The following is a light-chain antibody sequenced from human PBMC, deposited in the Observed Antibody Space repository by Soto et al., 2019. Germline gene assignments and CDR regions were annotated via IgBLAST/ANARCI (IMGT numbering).Light chain of an antibody. V-gene: IGKV1-39*01. CDR3: QQSYSTPLT. CDR1: QSISSY. J-gene: IGKJ3*01. Sequence: DIQMTQSPSSLSASVGDRVTITCRASQSISSYLNWYQQKPGKAPKLLIYAASSLQSGVPSRFSGSGSGTDLTLTISSLQPEDFATYYCQQSYSTPLTCGPGTKVDIK. CDR2: AAS.